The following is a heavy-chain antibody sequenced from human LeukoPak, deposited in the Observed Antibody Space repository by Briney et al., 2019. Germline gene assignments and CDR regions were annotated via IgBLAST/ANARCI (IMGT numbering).Heavy chain of an antibody. Sequence: PGGSLRLSCAASGFTFSSYSMNWVRQAPGKGLEWVSSISSSSSYIYYADSVKGRFTISRDNAKSSLYLQMNSLRAEDTAVYYCAREPEHIVVVTAMPDAFDIWGQGTMVTVSS. CDR2: ISSSSSYI. CDR3: AREPEHIVVVTAMPDAFDI. D-gene: IGHD2-21*02. J-gene: IGHJ3*02. CDR1: GFTFSSYS. V-gene: IGHV3-21*01.